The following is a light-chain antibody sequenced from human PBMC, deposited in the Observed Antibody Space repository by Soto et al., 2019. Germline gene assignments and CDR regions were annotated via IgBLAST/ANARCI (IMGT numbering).Light chain of an antibody. CDR2: DVN. CDR3: SSYTSSSNLI. J-gene: IGLJ2*01. Sequence: QSALTQPASMSGSLGQSIAISCTGTSGDVGNYNYVSWYQHHTGRAPKLVIYDVNNRPAGISNRFSGSKSDNTASLIIFGLQSEDEADYYCSSYTSSSNLIFGGGTKVTVL. CDR1: SGDVGNYNY. V-gene: IGLV2-14*03.